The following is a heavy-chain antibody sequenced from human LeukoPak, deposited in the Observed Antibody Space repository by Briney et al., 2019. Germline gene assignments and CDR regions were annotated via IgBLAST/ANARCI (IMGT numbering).Heavy chain of an antibody. J-gene: IGHJ2*01. Sequence: SETLSLTCAVYDGSVSGYYWSWIRQPPGKGLEWIGEIHHGGRTKYHPALKSRVTISADTPNNKFSLKLSSMTAADTAVYFCARHGGWYFALWGPGTLVTVPS. CDR1: DGSVSGYY. V-gene: IGHV4-34*01. D-gene: IGHD3-10*01. CDR2: IHHGGRT. CDR3: ARHGGWYFAL.